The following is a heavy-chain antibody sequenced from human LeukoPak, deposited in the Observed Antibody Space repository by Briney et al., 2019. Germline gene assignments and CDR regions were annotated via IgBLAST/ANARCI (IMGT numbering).Heavy chain of an antibody. D-gene: IGHD6-19*01. Sequence: GASVKVSCKASGYIFITYGISWVRQASGQGLEWMGWISGYKGNTNYAQELQGRVTMTTDTSTSTAYMELRSLRSDDTAVYYCARDSKHSSGSREFDYWGQGTLVTVSS. CDR2: ISGYKGNT. J-gene: IGHJ4*02. CDR1: GYIFITYG. CDR3: ARDSKHSSGSREFDY. V-gene: IGHV1-18*01.